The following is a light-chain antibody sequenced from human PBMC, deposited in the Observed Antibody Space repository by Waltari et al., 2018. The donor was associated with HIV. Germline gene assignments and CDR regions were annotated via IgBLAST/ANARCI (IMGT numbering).Light chain of an antibody. CDR3: NSRDSSGNHLVV. CDR2: GKN. CDR1: SLRSYY. Sequence: SSELTQDPAVSVALGQTVRITCQGDSLRSYYASWYQQKPGQAPVLVIYGKNNRPSGIPDRFSGSSSGNTAALTIPGAQAEDEADYYGNSRDSSGNHLVVFGGGTKLTVL. J-gene: IGLJ2*01. V-gene: IGLV3-19*01.